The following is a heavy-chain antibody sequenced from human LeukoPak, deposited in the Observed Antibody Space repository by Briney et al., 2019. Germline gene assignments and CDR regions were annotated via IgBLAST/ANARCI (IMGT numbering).Heavy chain of an antibody. Sequence: ASVKVSCKASGYTFTSYGISWVRQAPGQGLEWMGWINPNSGGTNYAQKFQGRVTMTRDTSISTAYMELSRLRSDDTAVYYCARDPTRILWFGELLTPHFDYWGQGTLVTVSS. J-gene: IGHJ4*02. D-gene: IGHD3-10*01. CDR1: GYTFTSYG. CDR2: INPNSGGT. V-gene: IGHV1-2*02. CDR3: ARDPTRILWFGELLTPHFDY.